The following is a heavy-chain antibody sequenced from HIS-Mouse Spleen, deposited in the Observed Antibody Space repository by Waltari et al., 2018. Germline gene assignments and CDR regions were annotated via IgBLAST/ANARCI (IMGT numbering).Heavy chain of an antibody. Sequence: QLQLQESGPGLVKPSETLSLTCTVSGGSISSSSYYWGWIRPPPGKGLEWIGRIYYSGSTSYNPSLKSQVTISVDTSKNQFSLKLSSVTAADTAVYYCAREIPYSSSWYDWYFDLWGRGTLVTVSS. D-gene: IGHD6-13*01. CDR2: IYYSGST. J-gene: IGHJ2*01. CDR1: GGSISSSSYY. V-gene: IGHV4-39*07. CDR3: AREIPYSSSWYDWYFDL.